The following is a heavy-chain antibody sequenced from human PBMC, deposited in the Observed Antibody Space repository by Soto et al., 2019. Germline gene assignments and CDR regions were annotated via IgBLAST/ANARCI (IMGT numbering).Heavy chain of an antibody. CDR1: GFTFDDYA. CDR2: ISWNSGSI. CDR3: AKAGEEGYDVHYYLDV. J-gene: IGHJ6*03. V-gene: IGHV3-9*01. Sequence: GGSLRLSCAASGFTFDDYAMHWVRQAPGKGLEWVSGISWNSGSIGYADSVKGRFTTSRNNAKNSLYLQMNSLGAEDTALYYCAKAGEEGYDVHYYLDVWGKGTTVTVSS. D-gene: IGHD3-10*02.